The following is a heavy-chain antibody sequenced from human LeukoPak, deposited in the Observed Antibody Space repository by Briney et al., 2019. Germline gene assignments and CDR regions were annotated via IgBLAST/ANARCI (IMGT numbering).Heavy chain of an antibody. CDR1: GYTFTSYA. CDR2: INTNTGNP. Sequence: ASVKVSCKASGYTFTSYAMNWVRQAPGQGLEWMGWINTNTGNPTYAQGFTGRFVFSVDTSVSTAYLKISSLKAEDTAVYYCARRGYSYGYYWFDPWGQGTLATVSS. V-gene: IGHV7-4-1*02. CDR3: ARRGYSYGYYWFDP. J-gene: IGHJ5*02. D-gene: IGHD5-18*01.